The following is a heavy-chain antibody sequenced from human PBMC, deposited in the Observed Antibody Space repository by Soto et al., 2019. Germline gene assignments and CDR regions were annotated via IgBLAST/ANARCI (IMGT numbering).Heavy chain of an antibody. CDR3: ARVPERYDILTDSYYYYGMDV. D-gene: IGHD3-9*01. V-gene: IGHV1-46*01. CDR1: GYTFTSSY. Sequence: ASVKVSCNTSGYTFTSSYMHWVRQAPGQGLEWMGIINPSGGSTSYAQKFQGRVTMTRDTSTSTVYMELGSLRSEDTAVYYCARVPERYDILTDSYYYYGMDVWGQGTTVTVSS. CDR2: INPSGGST. J-gene: IGHJ6*02.